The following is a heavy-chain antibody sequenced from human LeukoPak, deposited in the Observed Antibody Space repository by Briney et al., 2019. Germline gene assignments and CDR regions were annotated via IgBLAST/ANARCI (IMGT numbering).Heavy chain of an antibody. CDR1: GFTFNAYW. D-gene: IGHD2-8*01. CDR2: INQDGSER. Sequence: GGSLRLSCAAPGFTFNAYWMSWVRQAPGKGLEWVASINQDGSERRYVDSVQGRFTISRDNTKNSLFLQMNSLRAEDTAVYYCARLKDDVTKLDYWGQGTLVTVSS. V-gene: IGHV3-7*01. J-gene: IGHJ4*02. CDR3: ARLKDDVTKLDY.